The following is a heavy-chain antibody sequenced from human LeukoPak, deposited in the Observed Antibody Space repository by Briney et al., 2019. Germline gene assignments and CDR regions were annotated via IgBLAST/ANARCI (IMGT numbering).Heavy chain of an antibody. J-gene: IGHJ4*02. CDR1: GFTFSSFA. CDR2: ISGSGRGVRT. CDR3: AKSGLNRFDY. D-gene: IGHD2-15*01. Sequence: GGSLRLSCAASGFTFSSFAMSWVRQAPGKGLEWVSNISGSGRGVRTYYADSVKGRFTISRDNSKNSLYLQMNSLRAEDTAIYYCAKSGLNRFDYWGQGTLVTVSS. V-gene: IGHV3-23*01.